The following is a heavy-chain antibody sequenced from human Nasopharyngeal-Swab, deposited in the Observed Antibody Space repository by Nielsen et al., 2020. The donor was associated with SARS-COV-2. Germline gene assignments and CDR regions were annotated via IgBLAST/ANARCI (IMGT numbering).Heavy chain of an antibody. CDR1: GESFSGHY. CDR3: ARRGQLLTPIWY. J-gene: IGHJ4*02. D-gene: IGHD2-2*01. V-gene: IGHV4-34*01. Sequence: SETLSLTCAVYGESFSGHYWTWIRQPPGKGLEWIGEISHSGSTTYNSSLKSRLAMSVDTSKNQFSLKLNSVTAADTAVYYCARRGQLLTPIWYWGQGTLVTVSS. CDR2: ISHSGST.